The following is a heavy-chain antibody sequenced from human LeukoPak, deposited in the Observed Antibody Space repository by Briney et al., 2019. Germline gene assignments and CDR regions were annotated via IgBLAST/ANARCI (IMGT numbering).Heavy chain of an antibody. D-gene: IGHD5-18*01. Sequence: GGSLRLSCAASGFTFSSYGMRWVRQAPGKGLEWAAFIRYDGSNKYYADSVKGRFTIFRDNSKNTLYLQMNSLRPEDTAVYCCAKDPGNAGWGYSYRQYWGQGTLVTVSS. CDR2: IRYDGSNK. CDR1: GFTFSSYG. CDR3: AKDPGNAGWGYSYRQY. V-gene: IGHV3-30*02. J-gene: IGHJ4*02.